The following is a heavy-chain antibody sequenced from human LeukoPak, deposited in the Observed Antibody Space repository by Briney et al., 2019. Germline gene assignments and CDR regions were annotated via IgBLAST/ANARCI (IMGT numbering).Heavy chain of an antibody. CDR1: GGSIYINNYY. D-gene: IGHD6-13*01. CDR3: ASHKSSSWYGDFDP. CDR2: MYHSWST. V-gene: IGHV4-39*07. Sequence: SETLSLTCTISGGSIYINNYYWVWIRQPPGEGLEWIATMYHSWSTNSTPSLKSRVTISVDTSKNQSSLKLSSVTAADTAVYYCASHKSSSWYGDFDPWGQGTLVTVSS. J-gene: IGHJ5*02.